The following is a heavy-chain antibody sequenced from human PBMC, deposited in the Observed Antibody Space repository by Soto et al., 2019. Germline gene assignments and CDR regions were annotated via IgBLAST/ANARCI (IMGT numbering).Heavy chain of an antibody. J-gene: IGHJ6*02. CDR3: ARDLCPLGSGSPCPTYGMDL. D-gene: IGHD3-10*01. CDR2: LKPDNGGT. CDR1: GYSFTGHY. Sequence: QVQLVQSGAEVKPPGASVKVYCKASGYSFTGHYMHWVRQVSGKRLEFLGWLKPDNGGTYYAPKFQGRVTFPRDTSATTAYMELSGLHSDDTAVYYCARDLCPLGSGSPCPTYGMDLWGQGTTVAVSS. V-gene: IGHV1-2*02.